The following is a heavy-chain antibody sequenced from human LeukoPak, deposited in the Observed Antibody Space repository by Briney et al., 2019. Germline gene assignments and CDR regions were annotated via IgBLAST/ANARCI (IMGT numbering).Heavy chain of an antibody. V-gene: IGHV4-34*01. CDR2: INHSGST. CDR1: GGSISSYY. Sequence: SETLSLTCTVSGGSISSYYWSWIRQPAGKGLEWIGEINHSGSTNYNPSLKSRVTISVDTSKNQFSLKLSSVTAADTAVYYCARGASGYYFDYWGQGTLVTVSS. J-gene: IGHJ4*02. CDR3: ARGASGYYFDY. D-gene: IGHD3-22*01.